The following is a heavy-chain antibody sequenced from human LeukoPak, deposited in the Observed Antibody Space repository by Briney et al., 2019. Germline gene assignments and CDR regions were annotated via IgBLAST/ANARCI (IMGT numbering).Heavy chain of an antibody. Sequence: SETLSLTCTVYGGSFSGYYWSWIRQPPGKGLEWIGEINHSGSTNYNPSLKSRVTISVDTSKNQFSLKLSSVTAADTAVYYCARGLSPTRQRCLQLGGDYWGQGTLVTVSS. CDR1: GGSFSGYY. J-gene: IGHJ4*02. CDR3: ARGLSPTRQRCLQLGGDY. CDR2: INHSGST. V-gene: IGHV4-34*01. D-gene: IGHD5-24*01.